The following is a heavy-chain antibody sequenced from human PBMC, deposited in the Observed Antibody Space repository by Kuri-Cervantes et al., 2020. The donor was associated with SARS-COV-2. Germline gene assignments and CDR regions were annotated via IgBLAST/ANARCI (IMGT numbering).Heavy chain of an antibody. D-gene: IGHD1-26*01. J-gene: IGHJ4*02. CDR3: AKDSPGGYPNGNYFDY. CDR2: ISFHGTNK. V-gene: IGHV3-30*18. CDR1: GFTFDDYA. Sequence: GGSLRLSCAASGFTFDDYAMHWVRQAPGKGLEWVAVISFHGTNKDYADSVKGRFTISRDNSKNTLYLQMNSLRPEDTAVYYCAKDSPGGYPNGNYFDYWGQGTLVTVSS.